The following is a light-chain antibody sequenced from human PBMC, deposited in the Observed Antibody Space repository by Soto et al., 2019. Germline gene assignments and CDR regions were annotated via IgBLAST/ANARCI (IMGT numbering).Light chain of an antibody. Sequence: IQLTQSPSSLSASVGDRVTITCRASQGISSYLAWYQQKPGKAPELLIYDGSTLQSGVPSRFSGSGSGTDFTLPISSLQPEYFATYYCQQLKSYPLTFGGGTKVEI. V-gene: IGKV1-9*01. J-gene: IGKJ4*01. CDR1: QGISSY. CDR3: QQLKSYPLT. CDR2: DGS.